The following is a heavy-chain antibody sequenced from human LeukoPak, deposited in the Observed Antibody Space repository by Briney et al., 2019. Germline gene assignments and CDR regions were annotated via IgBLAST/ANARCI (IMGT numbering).Heavy chain of an antibody. D-gene: IGHD6-13*01. CDR2: MGSSGGTI. Sequence: PGGSLRLSCVASGFTFSDYYMNWIRQAPGKGLEWVSYMGSSGGTIFYADSVKGRFTISRDNAKNSLYLQMNSLRAEDTAVYYCARPPGECNSSTCYYHYYYMDVWGKGTTVTVSS. V-gene: IGHV3-11*04. CDR1: GFTFSDYY. J-gene: IGHJ6*03. CDR3: ARPPGECNSSTCYYHYYYMDV.